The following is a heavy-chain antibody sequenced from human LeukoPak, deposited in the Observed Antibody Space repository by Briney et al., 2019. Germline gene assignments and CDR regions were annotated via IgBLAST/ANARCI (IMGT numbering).Heavy chain of an antibody. CDR1: GFTFSAYS. D-gene: IGHD1-26*01. Sequence: GGSLRLSFAASGFTFSAYSMNWVRQAPGKGLEWVSSISSSSSYINYADSVKGRFTISRDNAKNSLYLQMNSLRAEDMAVYYCARDSGSYSCWGQGTLVTVSS. CDR3: ARDSGSYSC. J-gene: IGHJ4*02. CDR2: ISSSSSYI. V-gene: IGHV3-21*01.